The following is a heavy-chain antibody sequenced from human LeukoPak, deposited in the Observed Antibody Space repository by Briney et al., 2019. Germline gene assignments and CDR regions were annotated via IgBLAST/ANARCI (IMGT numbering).Heavy chain of an antibody. CDR3: ARGTPPYCSGGSCYRFSIPYYYYGMDV. D-gene: IGHD2-15*01. J-gene: IGHJ6*02. CDR2: MNPISGNT. V-gene: IGHV1-8*01. CDR1: GYTFTSYD. Sequence: ASVKVSCKASGYTFTSYDINWVRQATGQGLEWMGWMNPISGNTGYAQKFQGRVTMTRNTSISTAYMELSSLRSEDTAVYYCARGTPPYCSGGSCYRFSIPYYYYGMDVWGQGTTVTVSS.